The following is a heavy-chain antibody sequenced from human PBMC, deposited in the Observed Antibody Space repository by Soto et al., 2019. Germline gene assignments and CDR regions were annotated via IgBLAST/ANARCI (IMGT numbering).Heavy chain of an antibody. CDR3: ARSDWFDP. CDR2: IKSDGSST. J-gene: IGHJ5*02. V-gene: IGHV3-74*01. CDR1: GFTFSTYW. Sequence: EVQLVESGGGLVQPGGSLRLSCAASGFTFSTYWMHWVRQAPGTGLVWVSRIKSDGSSTSYADSVKGRFTISRDNAKNTLYLQMNSLRVEDTAVYYCARSDWFDPWGQGTLVTVSS.